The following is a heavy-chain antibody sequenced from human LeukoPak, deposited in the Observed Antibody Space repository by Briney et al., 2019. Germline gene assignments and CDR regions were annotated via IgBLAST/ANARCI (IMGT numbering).Heavy chain of an antibody. D-gene: IGHD1-26*01. CDR2: ISSSSSYI. CDR3: ARDRGGSYHRYYYMDV. Sequence: VGSLRLSCAASGFTFSSYSMNWVRQAPGKGLEWVSSISSSSSYIYYADSVKGRFTISRDNAKNSLYLQMNSLRAEDTAVYYCARDRGGSYHRYYYMDVWGKGTTVTVSS. J-gene: IGHJ6*03. V-gene: IGHV3-21*01. CDR1: GFTFSSYS.